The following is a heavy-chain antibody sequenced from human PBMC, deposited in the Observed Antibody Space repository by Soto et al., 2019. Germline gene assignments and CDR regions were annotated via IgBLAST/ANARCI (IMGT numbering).Heavy chain of an antibody. D-gene: IGHD1-26*01. CDR3: ARLRQGDAGAYYSDV. V-gene: IGHV4-39*01. J-gene: IGHJ6*02. CDR2: IYYSAST. CDR1: GGSISSSSHY. Sequence: SETLSLTCTVSGGSISSSSHYWGWIRQRPGKGLEWIGSIYYSASTNYNSSLKIRVTISVDTSNNQFSLKLSSVTAAATSVYYCARLRQGDAGAYYSDVWGQGTTVTVSS.